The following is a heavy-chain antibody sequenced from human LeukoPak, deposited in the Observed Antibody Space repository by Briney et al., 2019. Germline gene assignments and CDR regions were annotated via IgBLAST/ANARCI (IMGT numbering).Heavy chain of an antibody. Sequence: SETLSLTCTVSGGSVSSGGYYWSWIRQPPGKGLEWIGYIYYSGSTTYNPSLKSRVTISIDTSKNQLSLKLRSVTAADTAVYSCARDQGYSYGALDHWGQGTLVTVSS. V-gene: IGHV4-61*08. J-gene: IGHJ4*02. CDR1: GGSVSSGGYY. D-gene: IGHD5-18*01. CDR2: IYYSGST. CDR3: ARDQGYSYGALDH.